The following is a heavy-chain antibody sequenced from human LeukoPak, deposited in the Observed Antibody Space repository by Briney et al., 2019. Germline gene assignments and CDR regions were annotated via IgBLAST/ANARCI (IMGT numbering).Heavy chain of an antibody. V-gene: IGHV3-7*02. Sequence: QAGGSLRLSCAASGFTFRSYWMSWVRQAPGKGLEWVANIKQDGSEKYYVDSVKGRFTISRDNSKNTLYLQMNSLRAEDTAVYYCAAIYGDYGYYWGQGTLVTVSS. D-gene: IGHD4-17*01. J-gene: IGHJ4*02. CDR2: IKQDGSEK. CDR1: GFTFRSYW. CDR3: AAIYGDYGYY.